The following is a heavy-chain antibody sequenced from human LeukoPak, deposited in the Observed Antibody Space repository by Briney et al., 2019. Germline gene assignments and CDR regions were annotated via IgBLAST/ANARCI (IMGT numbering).Heavy chain of an antibody. CDR2: IIPIPGIA. D-gene: IGHD3-22*01. CDR3: ARDTYYYDSSGMRFDP. V-gene: IGHV1-69*04. Sequence: SVKVSCKASGGTFSSYAISWVRQAPGQGLEWMGRIIPIPGIANYAQKFQGRVTITADKSTSTAYMELSSLRSEDTAVYYCARDTYYYDSSGMRFDPWGQGTLVTVSS. CDR1: GGTFSSYA. J-gene: IGHJ5*02.